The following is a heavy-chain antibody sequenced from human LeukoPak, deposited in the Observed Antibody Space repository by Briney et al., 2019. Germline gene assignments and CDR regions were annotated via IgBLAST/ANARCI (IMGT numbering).Heavy chain of an antibody. CDR2: ISAYNGNT. CDR3: ARRYCSSTSCYHIDY. J-gene: IGHJ4*02. V-gene: IGHV1-18*01. CDR1: GYTFTSYG. Sequence: HGASVKVSCKASGYTFTSYGISWVRQAPGQGLEWMGWISAYNGNTNYAQKLQGRVTMTTDTSTSTAYMELRSLRSDDTAVYYCARRYCSSTSCYHIDYWGQGTLVTVSS. D-gene: IGHD2-2*01.